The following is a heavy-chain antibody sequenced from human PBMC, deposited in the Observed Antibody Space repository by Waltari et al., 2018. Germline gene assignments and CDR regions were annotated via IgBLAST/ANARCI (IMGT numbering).Heavy chain of an antibody. Sequence: QVQLQQRGAGLLKPSETLSLTCAVYGGSFSGYYWSWIRQPPGKGLEWIGEINHSGSTNYNPSLKNRVTISVDTSKNQCSLKLSSVTAADTAVYYCARIRFLEWAKKGYYFDYWGQGTLVTVSS. CDR2: INHSGST. J-gene: IGHJ4*02. D-gene: IGHD3-3*01. CDR1: GGSFSGYY. CDR3: ARIRFLEWAKKGYYFDY. V-gene: IGHV4-34*01.